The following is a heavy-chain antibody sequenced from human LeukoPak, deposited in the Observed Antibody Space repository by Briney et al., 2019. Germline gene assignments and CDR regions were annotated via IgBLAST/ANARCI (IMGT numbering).Heavy chain of an antibody. CDR2: MSGSGGST. CDR3: ARVRYGELDV. CDR1: GFTFSSYA. Sequence: GGSLRLSCPASGFTFSSYAMGWVRQAPGKGLEWVSSMSGSGGSTYYADSVKGRFTISRDDSKNTLYLQMNGLRAEDTAVYYCARVRYGELDVWGQGTTVTASS. D-gene: IGHD4-17*01. V-gene: IGHV3-23*01. J-gene: IGHJ6*02.